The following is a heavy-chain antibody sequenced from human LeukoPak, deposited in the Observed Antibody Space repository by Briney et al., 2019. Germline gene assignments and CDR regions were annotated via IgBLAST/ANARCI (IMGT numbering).Heavy chain of an antibody. Sequence: SETLSLTCTVSGGSISSGGYYWSWIRQHPGKGLEWIGHIYYSGSTYYNPSLKSRVTISVDTSKNQFSLKLSSVTAADTAVYYCARQYFYGSGSYYPVGYWGQGTLVTVTS. CDR3: ARQYFYGSGSYYPVGY. D-gene: IGHD3-10*01. CDR1: GGSISSGGYY. J-gene: IGHJ4*02. V-gene: IGHV4-31*03. CDR2: IYYSGST.